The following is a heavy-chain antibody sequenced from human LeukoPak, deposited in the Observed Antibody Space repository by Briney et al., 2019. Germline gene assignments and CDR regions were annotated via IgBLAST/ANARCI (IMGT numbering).Heavy chain of an antibody. V-gene: IGHV3-49*04. CDR3: TRAPYPNIVVVPAAIGGGLGYYYYMDV. J-gene: IGHJ6*03. D-gene: IGHD2-2*02. CDR2: IRSKAYGGTT. CDR1: GFTFGDYA. Sequence: PGGSLRLSCTASGFTFGDYAMSWVRQAPGKGLEWVGFIRSKAYGGTTEYAASVKGRFTISRDDSKSIAYLQMNSLKTEDTAVYYCTRAPYPNIVVVPAAIGGGLGYYYYMDVWGKGTTVTVSS.